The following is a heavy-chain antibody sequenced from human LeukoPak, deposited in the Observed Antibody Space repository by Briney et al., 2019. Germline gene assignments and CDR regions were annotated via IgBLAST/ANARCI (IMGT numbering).Heavy chain of an antibody. V-gene: IGHV4-4*08. CDR3: ARSGYSNFDY. D-gene: IGHD3-3*01. J-gene: IGHJ4*02. CDR2: IYASGST. Sequence: SETLSLTCTVSGGSISSYYWSWIRQPPGKGLEWIGYIYASGSTNYNPSLKSRVTISVDTSKNQFSLKLSSVTAADTAVYYCARSGYSNFDYWGQGTLVTVSS. CDR1: GGSISSYY.